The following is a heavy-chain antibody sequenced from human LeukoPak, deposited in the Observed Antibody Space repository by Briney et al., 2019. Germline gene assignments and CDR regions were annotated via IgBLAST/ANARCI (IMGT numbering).Heavy chain of an antibody. CDR3: ARDDILTCYQPGDY. CDR2: INHSGST. V-gene: IGHV4-34*01. Sequence: SETLSLTCAVYGGSFSGYCWSWIRQPPGKGLEWIGEINHSGSTNYNPSLKSRVTIPVDTSKSQFSLKLSSVTAADTAVYYCARDDILTCYQPGDYWGQGTLVTVSS. D-gene: IGHD3-9*01. J-gene: IGHJ4*02. CDR1: GGSFSGYC.